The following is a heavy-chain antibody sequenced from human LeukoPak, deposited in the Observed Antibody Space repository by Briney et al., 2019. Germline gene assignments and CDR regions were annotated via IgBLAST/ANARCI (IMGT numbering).Heavy chain of an antibody. D-gene: IGHD3-22*01. CDR3: ARSSDSGGYYDYFDY. CDR1: GYSFTSYW. CDR2: IYPGDSDT. Sequence: GASLKISCKGSGYSFTSYWIGWVRQMPGKGLEWMAIIYPGDSDTRYSPSFQDQVTISADKSISVTYLQWSSLKASDTAMYYCARSSDSGGYYDYFDYWGQGTLVTVSS. J-gene: IGHJ4*02. V-gene: IGHV5-51*01.